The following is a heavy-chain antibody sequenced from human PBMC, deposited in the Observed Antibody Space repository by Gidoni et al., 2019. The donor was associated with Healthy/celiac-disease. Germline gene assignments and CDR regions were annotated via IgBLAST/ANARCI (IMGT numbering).Heavy chain of an antibody. CDR1: GGSISSGSYY. V-gene: IGHV4-61*02. Sequence: QVQLQESGPGLVKPSQTLSLTCTVSGGSISSGSYYSSWIRQPAGKGLEWIGRIYTSGSTNYNPSHKSRVTISVDTSKNQFSLKLSSVTAADTAVYYCARDRGIVWFDPWGQGTLVTVSS. J-gene: IGHJ5*02. D-gene: IGHD1-26*01. CDR3: ARDRGIVWFDP. CDR2: IYTSGST.